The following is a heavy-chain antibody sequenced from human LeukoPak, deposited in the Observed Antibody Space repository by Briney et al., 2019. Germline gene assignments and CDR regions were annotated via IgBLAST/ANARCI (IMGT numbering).Heavy chain of an antibody. V-gene: IGHV3-66*01. J-gene: IGHJ4*02. CDR2: IDSGGGT. CDR1: GFTVSTNY. CDR3: ARGFRSVTTWGYFDY. Sequence: GGSLRLSCAASGFTVSTNYMSWLRQAPGKWLEWVSLIDSGGGTYYADSVKGRFTISRDNSRNTLSLQMNSMRVDDTAVYYCARGFRSVTTWGYFDYWGQGALVTVSS. D-gene: IGHD4-17*01.